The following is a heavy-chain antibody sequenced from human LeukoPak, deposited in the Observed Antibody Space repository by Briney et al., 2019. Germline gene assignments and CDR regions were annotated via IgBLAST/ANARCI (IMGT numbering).Heavy chain of an antibody. CDR3: AREGCSSTSCYWGGELDAFDI. V-gene: IGHV3-33*01. J-gene: IGHJ3*02. D-gene: IGHD2-2*01. CDR2: IWHDGSYK. Sequence: GGSLRLSCAASGFIFSSFGMHWVRQAPGKGLEWVAVIWHDGSYKYYLDSVKGRFTISRDNAKNSLYLQMNSLRAEDTAVYYCAREGCSSTSCYWGGELDAFDIWGQGTMVTVSS. CDR1: GFIFSSFG.